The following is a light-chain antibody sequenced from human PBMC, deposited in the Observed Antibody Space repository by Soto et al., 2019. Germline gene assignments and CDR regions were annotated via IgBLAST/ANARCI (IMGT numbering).Light chain of an antibody. V-gene: IGKV1-5*03. Sequence: IQMTQSPSSLSASVGDRVTITCRASQSISSWLAWYQQKPGKAPNLLIYKASSLESGVPSRFSGSGSGTEFTLTISSLQPDDFATYYCQQYDNYPLTFGGGTKVDIK. CDR1: QSISSW. CDR2: KAS. J-gene: IGKJ4*01. CDR3: QQYDNYPLT.